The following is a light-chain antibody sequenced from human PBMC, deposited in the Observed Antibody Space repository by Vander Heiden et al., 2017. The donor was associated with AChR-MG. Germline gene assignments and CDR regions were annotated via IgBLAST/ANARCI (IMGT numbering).Light chain of an antibody. J-gene: IGLJ1*01. CDR2: DVT. Sequence: QSALTQPASVSGSPGQSITISCTGTSSDVGTYDYVSWYQQHPGKAPKLMIYDVTKRPSGVSSRFSGSKSGNTASLTISGLQAEDEAEYYCSSYTSGSTRYVFGTGTRVTVL. V-gene: IGLV2-14*01. CDR1: SSDVGTYDY. CDR3: SSYTSGSTRYV.